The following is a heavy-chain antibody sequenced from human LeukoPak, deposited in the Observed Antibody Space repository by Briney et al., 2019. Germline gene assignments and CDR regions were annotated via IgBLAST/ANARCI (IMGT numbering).Heavy chain of an antibody. CDR2: IYPGDSDT. D-gene: IGHD6-19*01. Sequence: GESLKISCKGSGYSYAGYWIAWVRQMPGKGLEWMGIIYPGDSDTRYSPSFQGQVTISADKSIGTAYLQWSSLKASDTAMYYCASTRIAVAGLDAFDIWGQGTMVTVSS. V-gene: IGHV5-51*01. J-gene: IGHJ3*02. CDR3: ASTRIAVAGLDAFDI. CDR1: GYSYAGYW.